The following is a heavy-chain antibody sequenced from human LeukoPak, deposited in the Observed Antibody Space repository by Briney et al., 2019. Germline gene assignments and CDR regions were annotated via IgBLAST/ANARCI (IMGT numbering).Heavy chain of an antibody. V-gene: IGHV3-74*01. CDR2: INSDGSST. Sequence: GGSLRLSCAASGFTFSSYSIHWVRQAPGKGLVWVSHINSDGSSTLYANSVKGRFTISRDNAKNTLYLQMNSLRAEDTAVYYCAKATGYLLWGQGTLVIVSS. D-gene: IGHD1-14*01. CDR1: GFTFSSYS. J-gene: IGHJ4*02. CDR3: AKATGYLL.